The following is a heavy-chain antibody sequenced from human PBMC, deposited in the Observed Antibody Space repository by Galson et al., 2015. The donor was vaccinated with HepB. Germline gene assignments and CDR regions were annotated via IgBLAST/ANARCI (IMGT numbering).Heavy chain of an antibody. D-gene: IGHD5-12*01. CDR3: ARDLNGFSGYDY. V-gene: IGHV3-53*01. CDR1: GFTVSSNY. CDR2: IYSGGST. Sequence: SLRLSCAASGFTVSSNYMSWVRQAPGKGLEWVSIIYSGGSTYYADSVKGRFTISGDNSRNTLYLQMNSLRAEDTAVYYCARDLNGFSGYDYWGQGTLVTVSS. J-gene: IGHJ4*02.